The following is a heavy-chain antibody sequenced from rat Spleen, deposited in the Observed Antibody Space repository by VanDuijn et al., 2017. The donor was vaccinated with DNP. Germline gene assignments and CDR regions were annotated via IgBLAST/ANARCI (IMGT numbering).Heavy chain of an antibody. V-gene: IGHV5-17*01. CDR3: AKGRDFDY. CDR1: GFTFSDSA. J-gene: IGHJ2*01. Sequence: EVQLVESGGGVVQPGKSLKLSCAASGFTFSDSAMAWVRQSPKKGLEWVATIIYDGSSSFYRDSVKGRFTISRDNAKTTLYLQMESLRSEDTATYYCAKGRDFDYWGQGVMVTVSS. CDR2: IIYDGSSS.